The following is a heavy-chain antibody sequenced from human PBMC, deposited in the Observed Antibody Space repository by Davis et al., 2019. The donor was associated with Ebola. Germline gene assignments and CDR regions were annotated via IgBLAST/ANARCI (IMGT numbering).Heavy chain of an antibody. D-gene: IGHD6-19*01. V-gene: IGHV1-69*13. Sequence: SVKVSCKASGGTFSSYAISWVRQAPGQGLEWMGGIIPIFGTANYAQKFQGRVTITADESTSTAYMELSSLRSEDTAVYYCAKKRGSGWYLWFDPWGQGTLVTVSS. CDR3: AKKRGSGWYLWFDP. CDR1: GGTFSSYA. CDR2: IIPIFGTA. J-gene: IGHJ5*02.